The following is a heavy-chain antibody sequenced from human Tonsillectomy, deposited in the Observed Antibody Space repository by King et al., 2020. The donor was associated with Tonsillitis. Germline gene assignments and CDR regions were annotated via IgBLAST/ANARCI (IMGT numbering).Heavy chain of an antibody. D-gene: IGHD2-2*01. CDR3: ARISTTSSLAFDI. V-gene: IGHV3-48*03. CDR2: ISSIGITI. Sequence: VQLVESGGGLVQPGGSLRLSCAASGFTFSSYEMNWVRQAPGKGLEWVSYISSIGITIYYTDSVKGRFTISRDNAKNSLYLQMNSLRAEDTAVYYCARISTTSSLAFDIWGQGTMVTVSS. J-gene: IGHJ3*02. CDR1: GFTFSSYE.